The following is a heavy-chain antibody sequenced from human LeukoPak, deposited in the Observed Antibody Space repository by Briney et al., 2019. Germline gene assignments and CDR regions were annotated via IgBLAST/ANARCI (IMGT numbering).Heavy chain of an antibody. Sequence: PGGSLRLSCAASGFTFSSYAMSWVRQAPGKGLEWVSAISGSGGSTYYADSVKGRFTISRDNSKNTLYLQMNSLRAEDTAVYYCAKNPQPYYYDSSGYYYFDYWGQGTLVTVSS. V-gene: IGHV3-23*01. J-gene: IGHJ4*02. CDR1: GFTFSSYA. D-gene: IGHD3-22*01. CDR3: AKNPQPYYYDSSGYYYFDY. CDR2: ISGSGGST.